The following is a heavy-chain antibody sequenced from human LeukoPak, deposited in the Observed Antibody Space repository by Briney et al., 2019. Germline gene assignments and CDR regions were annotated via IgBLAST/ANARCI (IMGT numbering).Heavy chain of an antibody. CDR2: ISGGGETT. J-gene: IGHJ3*01. V-gene: IGHV3-43*02. CDR1: GFTFYDFS. D-gene: IGHD1-1*01. Sequence: PGGSLGLSCVASGFTFYDFSLYWVRQRPGKGLEWISLISGGGETTHYADSVKGRFTMSRDNRQNFVYLQMNSLRSDDSALYCAKDLTWNLEEGAFDAWGQGTMVAVSS. CDR3: AKDLTWNLEEGAFDA.